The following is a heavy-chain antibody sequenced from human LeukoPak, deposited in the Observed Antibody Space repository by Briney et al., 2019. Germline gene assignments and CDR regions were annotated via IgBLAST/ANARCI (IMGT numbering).Heavy chain of an antibody. Sequence: PGGSLRLSRTASGFTFGDYAMSWVRQAPGKGLEWVVFIRSKAYGGTTEYAASVKGRFTISRDDSKSIAYLQMNSLNTEDTAVYYCTRAYCGGDCYFQHWGQGTLVTVSS. J-gene: IGHJ1*01. D-gene: IGHD2-21*02. CDR3: TRAYCGGDCYFQH. CDR1: GFTFGDYA. CDR2: IRSKAYGGTT. V-gene: IGHV3-49*04.